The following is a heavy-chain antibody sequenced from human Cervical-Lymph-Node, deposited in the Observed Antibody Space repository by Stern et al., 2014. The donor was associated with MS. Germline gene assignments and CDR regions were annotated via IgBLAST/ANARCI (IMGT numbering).Heavy chain of an antibody. D-gene: IGHD3-10*01. J-gene: IGHJ4*02. CDR1: GFTFSSYS. CDR3: ARGIDTMVHYDY. CDR2: ISSSSSYI. Sequence: VQLVESGGGLVKPGGSLRLSCAASGFTFSSYSMNWVRQAPGKGLEWVSSISSSSSYIYYADSVKGRFTISRDNAKNSLYLQMNSLRAEDTAVYYCARGIDTMVHYDYWGQGTLVTVSS. V-gene: IGHV3-21*01.